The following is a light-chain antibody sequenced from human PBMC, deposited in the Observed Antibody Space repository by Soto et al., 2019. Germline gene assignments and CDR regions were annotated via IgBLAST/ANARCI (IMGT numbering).Light chain of an antibody. V-gene: IGLV1-40*01. CDR2: GNS. CDR3: QSYDSSLSGVV. J-gene: IGLJ2*01. CDR1: SSNIGAGYD. Sequence: QSVLTQPPSVSGALGQRVTISCTGSSSNIGAGYDVHWYQQLPGTAPKLLIYGNSNRPSGVPDRFSGSKSGTSASLAITGLQAEDEADYYCQSYDSSLSGVVFGGGTKLTVL.